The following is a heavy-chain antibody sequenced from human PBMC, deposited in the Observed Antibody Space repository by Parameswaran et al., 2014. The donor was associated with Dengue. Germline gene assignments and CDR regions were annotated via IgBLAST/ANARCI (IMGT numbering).Heavy chain of an antibody. J-gene: IGHJ3*02. V-gene: IGHV3-21*01. Sequence: VRQAPGKGLEWVSSISSSSSYIYYADSVKGRFTISRDNAKNSLYLQMNSLRAEDTAVYYCATSPLIQLWLWAFDIWGQGDNGHRLL. CDR2: ISSSSSYI. CDR3: ATSPLIQLWLWAFDI. D-gene: IGHD5-18*01.